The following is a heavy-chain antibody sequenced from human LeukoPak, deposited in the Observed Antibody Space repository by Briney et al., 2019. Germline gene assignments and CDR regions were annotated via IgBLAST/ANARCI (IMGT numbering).Heavy chain of an antibody. J-gene: IGHJ5*02. D-gene: IGHD3-10*01. CDR2: IYYSGST. V-gene: IGHV4-61*01. Sequence: SETLSLTCTVSGGSFSSGSYYWSWIRQPPGKGLEWIGYIYYSGSTNYNPSLKSRVTISVDTSKNQFSLKLSSVTAADTAVYYCARENYLGWFDHWGQGTLVTVSS. CDR3: ARENYLGWFDH. CDR1: GGSFSSGSYY.